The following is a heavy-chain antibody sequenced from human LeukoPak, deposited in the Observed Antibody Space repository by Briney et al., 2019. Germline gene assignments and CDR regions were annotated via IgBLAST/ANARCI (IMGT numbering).Heavy chain of an antibody. D-gene: IGHD6-13*01. CDR3: ARGGGSSFRIYYYYYYMDV. CDR2: ISHSGST. CDR1: GYSISSGYY. J-gene: IGHJ6*03. Sequence: SETLSLTCTVSGYSISSGYYWGWIRQPPGKGLEWIGSISHSGSTYYNPSLKSRVTISADTSKNQFSLKLRSVTAADTAVYYCARGGGSSFRIYYYYYYMDVWGKGTTVTVSS. V-gene: IGHV4-38-2*02.